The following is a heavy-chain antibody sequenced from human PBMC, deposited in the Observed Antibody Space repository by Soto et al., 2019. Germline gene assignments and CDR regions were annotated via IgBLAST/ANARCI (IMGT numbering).Heavy chain of an antibody. J-gene: IGHJ4*02. CDR2: IYYSGST. D-gene: IGHD5-18*01. CDR1: GGSISSYY. CDR3: ARLLDTAMVIDY. Sequence: QVQLQESGPGLVKPSETLSLTCTVSGGSISSYYWSWIRQPPGKGLEWIGYIYYSGSTNYNPSLKSRITISVHTSKNHFSLKLSPVTAADTAVYYCARLLDTAMVIDYWGQGTLVTVSS. V-gene: IGHV4-59*01.